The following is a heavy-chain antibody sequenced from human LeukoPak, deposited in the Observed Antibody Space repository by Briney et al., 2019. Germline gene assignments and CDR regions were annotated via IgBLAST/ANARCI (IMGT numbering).Heavy chain of an antibody. CDR3: ARHTKAWYFDL. CDR2: IYYSGST. CDR1: GGSISSSSYY. J-gene: IGHJ2*01. Sequence: PSETLSLTCTVSGGSISSSSYYWGWIRQPPGKGLEWIGSIYYSGSTYYNPSLKSRVTISVDTSKNQFSLKLSSVTAADTAVYYCARHTKAWYFDLWGRGTLVTVSS. V-gene: IGHV4-39*07. D-gene: IGHD2-8*01.